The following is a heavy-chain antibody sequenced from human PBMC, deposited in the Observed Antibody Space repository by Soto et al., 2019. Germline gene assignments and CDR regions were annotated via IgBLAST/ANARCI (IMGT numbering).Heavy chain of an antibody. CDR3: ARELWFGELQTYYGMDV. V-gene: IGHV1-2*02. D-gene: IGHD3-10*01. J-gene: IGHJ6*02. CDR1: ADTFTSYY. Sequence: ASVKVSCKAPADTFTSYYMHWVRQTPGQGLEWMGWINPNSGGTNYAQKFQGRVTMTRDTSISTAYMELSRLRSDDTAVYYCARELWFGELQTYYGMDVWGQGTTVTVSS. CDR2: INPNSGGT.